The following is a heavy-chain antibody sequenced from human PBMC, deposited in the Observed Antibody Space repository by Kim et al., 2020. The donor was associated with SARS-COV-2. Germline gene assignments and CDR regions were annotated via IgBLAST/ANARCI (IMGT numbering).Heavy chain of an antibody. CDR3: ARVNGAYYYDSSGSMGDYFDY. Sequence: SETLSLTCTVSGGSISSYYWSWIRQPPGKGLEWIGYIYYSGSTNYNPSLKSRVTISVDTSKNQFSLKLSSVTAADTAVYYCARVNGAYYYDSSGSMGDYFDYWGQGTLVTVSS. V-gene: IGHV4-59*01. CDR2: IYYSGST. CDR1: GGSISSYY. D-gene: IGHD3-22*01. J-gene: IGHJ4*02.